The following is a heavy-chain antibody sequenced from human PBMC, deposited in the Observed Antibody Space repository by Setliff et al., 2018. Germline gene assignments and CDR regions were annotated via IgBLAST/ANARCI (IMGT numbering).Heavy chain of an antibody. J-gene: IGHJ6*03. CDR1: GFTFTTYY. D-gene: IGHD3-10*01. CDR2: INQDGSEK. CDR3: ARVWFGNMDV. V-gene: IGHV3-7*03. Sequence: GGSLRLSCAASGFTFTTYYMGWVRQAPGKGLEWVANINQDGSEKDYVDSVKGRFTISRDNAKESVYLQMNSLRAEDTAVYYCARVWFGNMDVWGKGTTVTVSS.